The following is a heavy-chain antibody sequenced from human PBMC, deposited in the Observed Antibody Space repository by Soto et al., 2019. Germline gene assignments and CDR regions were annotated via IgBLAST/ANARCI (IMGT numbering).Heavy chain of an antibody. V-gene: IGHV3-74*01. CDR1: GFTFSRSW. CDR3: ARVAYSSSSYVDD. Sequence: EVQLVESGGGLVQPGGSLRLSCAASGFTFSRSWMHWVRQAPGKGLVWVSRINSDGSSTNYADSVKGRFNIYRDNPKNTLFLQMNSLRVEDTAVYYCARVAYSSSSYVDDWGQGTLVTVSS. CDR2: INSDGSST. D-gene: IGHD6-13*01. J-gene: IGHJ4*02.